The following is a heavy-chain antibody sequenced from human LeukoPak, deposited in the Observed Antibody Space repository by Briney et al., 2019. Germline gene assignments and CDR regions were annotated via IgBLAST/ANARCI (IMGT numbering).Heavy chain of an antibody. CDR1: GGSISSYY. CDR2: IYSGGST. Sequence: ETLSLTCTVSGGSISSYYWSWIRQSPGKGLEWVSIIYSGGSTYYADSVKGRFTISRDNPKNTLYLQMNSLRAEDTAVYYCARGSLRGFGELSYWGQGTLITVSS. J-gene: IGHJ4*02. CDR3: ARGSLRGFGELSY. V-gene: IGHV3-53*01. D-gene: IGHD3-16*02.